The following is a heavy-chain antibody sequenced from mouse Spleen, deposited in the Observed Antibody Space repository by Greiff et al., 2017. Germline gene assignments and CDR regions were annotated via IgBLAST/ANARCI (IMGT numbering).Heavy chain of an antibody. Sequence: VKLVESGAELARPGASVKMSCKASGYTFTSYTMHWVKQRPGQGLEWIGYINPSSGYTKYNQKFKDKATLTADKSSSTAYMQLSSLTSEDSAVYYCARDWDMDYWGQGTSVTVSS. CDR2: INPSSGYT. D-gene: IGHD4-1*01. J-gene: IGHJ4*01. V-gene: IGHV1-4*01. CDR1: GYTFTSYT. CDR3: ARDWDMDY.